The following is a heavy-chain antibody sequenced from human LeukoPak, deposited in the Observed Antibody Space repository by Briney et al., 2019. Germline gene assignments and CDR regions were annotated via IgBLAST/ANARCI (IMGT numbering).Heavy chain of an antibody. D-gene: IGHD6-19*01. J-gene: IGHJ6*03. V-gene: IGHV3-7*01. CDR1: GFTFSSYW. CDR2: IKQDGSEK. CDR3: ARDFMAGTFYYYYMDV. Sequence: GGSLRLSCAASGFTFSSYWMSWVRQAPGKGLEWVANIKQDGSEKYYVDSVKGRFTISRDNAKNSLYLQMNSLRAEDTAVYYCARDFMAGTFYYYYMDVWGEGTAVTVSS.